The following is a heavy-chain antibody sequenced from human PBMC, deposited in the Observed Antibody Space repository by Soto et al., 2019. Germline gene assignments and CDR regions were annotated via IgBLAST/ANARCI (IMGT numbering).Heavy chain of an antibody. D-gene: IGHD4-17*01. CDR1: GGSISSSSYY. CDR3: ASRDYGDYNDRDY. CDR2: IYNSGST. V-gene: IGHV4-39*01. J-gene: IGHJ4*02. Sequence: PSETLSLTCTVSGGSISSSSYYWGWIRQPPGKGLEWIGSIYNSGSTYYNQSLKSRVTISVDTSKNQFSMKLSSVTAADTAVYYCASRDYGDYNDRDYWGQGTLVTVSS.